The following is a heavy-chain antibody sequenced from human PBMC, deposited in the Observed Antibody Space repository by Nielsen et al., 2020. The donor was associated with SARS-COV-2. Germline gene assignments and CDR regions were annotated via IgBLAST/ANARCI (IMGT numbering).Heavy chain of an antibody. CDR3: ARDLGGYSRDYGMDV. D-gene: IGHD5-18*01. Sequence: GESLKISCAASGFTFSIYWMSWVRQAPGKGLEWVANIKQDGSEKYYVDSVKGRFTISRDNAKNSMFLQMNSLRDEDTAVYFCARDLGGYSRDYGMDVWGQGTTVTVSS. CDR2: IKQDGSEK. V-gene: IGHV3-7*01. J-gene: IGHJ6*02. CDR1: GFTFSIYW.